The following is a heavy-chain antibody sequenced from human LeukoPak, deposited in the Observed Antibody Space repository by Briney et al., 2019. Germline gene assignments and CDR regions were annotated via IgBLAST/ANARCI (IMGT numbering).Heavy chain of an antibody. J-gene: IGHJ4*02. CDR3: AKDISNWNSDTPHYFDY. CDR1: GFTFDDYA. V-gene: IGHV3-9*01. CDR2: ISWNSGSI. Sequence: HPGRSLRLSCAASGFTFDDYAMPWVRQAPGKGLEWVSGISWNSGSIGYADSVKGRFTISRDNAKNSLYLQMNSLRAEDTALYYCAKDISNWNSDTPHYFDYWGQGTLVTVSS. D-gene: IGHD1-7*01.